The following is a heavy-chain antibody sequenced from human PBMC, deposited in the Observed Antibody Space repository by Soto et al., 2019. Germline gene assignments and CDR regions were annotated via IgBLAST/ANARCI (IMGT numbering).Heavy chain of an antibody. V-gene: IGHV4-59*12. Sequence: SETLSLTCTLSGCSISSYYWSWIRQPPGKGLEWIGYIYYSGSTYYNPSLKSRVTISVDTSKNQFSLKLSSVTAADTAVYYCARATVTIFGVVIISYYGMDVWGQGTTVTVSS. J-gene: IGHJ6*02. CDR1: GCSISSYY. CDR3: ARATVTIFGVVIISYYGMDV. D-gene: IGHD3-3*01. CDR2: IYYSGST.